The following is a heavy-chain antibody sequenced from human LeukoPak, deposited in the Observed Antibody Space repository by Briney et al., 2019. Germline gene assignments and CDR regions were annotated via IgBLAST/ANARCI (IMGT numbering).Heavy chain of an antibody. CDR2: IWYDGSNK. J-gene: IGHJ5*02. V-gene: IGHV3-33*01. CDR3: ARENSGWFDP. CDR1: GFTFSSYG. Sequence: PGRSLRLSCAASGFTFSSYGMHWVRQAPGKGLERVAVIWYDGSNKYYADSVKGRFTISRGNSKNTLYLQMNSLRAEDTAVYYCARENSGWFDPWGQGTLVTVSS. D-gene: IGHD4-23*01.